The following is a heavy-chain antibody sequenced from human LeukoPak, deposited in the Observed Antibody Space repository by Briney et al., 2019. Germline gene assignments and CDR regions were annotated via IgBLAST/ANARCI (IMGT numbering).Heavy chain of an antibody. V-gene: IGHV4-59*01. CDR3: AREELGSSDAFDI. Sequence: SETLSLTCTVSGGSISSYYWSWIRQPPGKGLEWIGYIYYSGSTNYNPSLKSRVTISVDTSKNQFSPQFSLKLSSVTAADTAVYYCAREELGSSDAFDIWGQGTMVTVSS. CDR2: IYYSGST. D-gene: IGHD1-26*01. J-gene: IGHJ3*02. CDR1: GGSISSYY.